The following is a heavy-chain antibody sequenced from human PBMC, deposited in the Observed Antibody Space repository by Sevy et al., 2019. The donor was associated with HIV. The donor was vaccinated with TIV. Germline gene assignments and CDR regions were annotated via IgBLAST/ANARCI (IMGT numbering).Heavy chain of an antibody. CDR2: ISDRSDTI. D-gene: IGHD2-15*01. Sequence: GGSLRLSCAASGFIFSNYYMPWVRQAPGKGLEWVSYISDRSDTIYYADSVKGRFTISRDNAKNALYLQMSSLRGEDTAVYYCARVRDRYCSGGSCYYGYFFDYWGQGTLVTVSS. V-gene: IGHV3-48*01. CDR3: ARVRDRYCSGGSCYYGYFFDY. CDR1: GFIFSNYY. J-gene: IGHJ4*02.